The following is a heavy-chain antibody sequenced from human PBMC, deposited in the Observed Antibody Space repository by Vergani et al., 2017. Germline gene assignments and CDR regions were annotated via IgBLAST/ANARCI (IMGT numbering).Heavy chain of an antibody. V-gene: IGHV4-61*08. D-gene: IGHD3-10*01. J-gene: IGHJ6*02. CDR1: GGSISSGGYY. Sequence: QVQLQESGPGLVKPSQTLSLTCTVSGGSISSGGYYWSWIRQPPGKGLEWIGYIYYSGSTNYNPSLKSRVTISVDTSKNQFSLKLSSVTAADTAVYYCAAARETYYYGSGSPYYYGMDVWGQGTTVTVSS. CDR3: AAARETYYYGSGSPYYYGMDV. CDR2: IYYSGST.